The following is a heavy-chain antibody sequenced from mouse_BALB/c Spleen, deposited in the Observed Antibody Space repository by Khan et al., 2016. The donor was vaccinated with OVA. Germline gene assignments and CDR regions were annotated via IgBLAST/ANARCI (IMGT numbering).Heavy chain of an antibody. Sequence: QVQLKQSGAELAKPGASVKMSCKASGYTFTNYWMHWVKQRPGQGLEWIGYINPSTGYSEYNQKFKDKATLTADKSSSTAYIQLSSLTSEDSAVFNGANHGRSSAWLTYWGQGTLVTVSA. CDR3: ANHGRSSAWLTY. V-gene: IGHV1-7*01. CDR1: GYTFTNYW. D-gene: IGHD1-1*01. J-gene: IGHJ3*01. CDR2: INPSTGYS.